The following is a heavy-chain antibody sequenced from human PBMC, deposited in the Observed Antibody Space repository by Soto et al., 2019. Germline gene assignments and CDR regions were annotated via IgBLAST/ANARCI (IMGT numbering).Heavy chain of an antibody. Sequence: QVQLQESGPGLVKPSQTLSLTCTVSGGSISSGGYYWSWIRQHPGKGLEWIGYIYYSGSTYYNPSLKGRVTMSVDPSKNQFSLKLSSVTAADTAVYYCARGSREGGGYWGQGTLVTVSS. V-gene: IGHV4-31*03. J-gene: IGHJ4*02. CDR2: IYYSGST. CDR1: GGSISSGGYY. D-gene: IGHD1-26*01. CDR3: ARGSREGGGY.